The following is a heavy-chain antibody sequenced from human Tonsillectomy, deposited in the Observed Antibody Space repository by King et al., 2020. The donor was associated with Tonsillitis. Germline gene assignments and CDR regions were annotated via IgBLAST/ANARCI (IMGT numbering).Heavy chain of an antibody. Sequence: TLKESGPTLVKPTQTLTLTCTFSGFSLSTSGVGVHWIRQAPGKALEWLALLYWDDDKRYSPSLKSRLTITKDTPKNQVVLTLTNMDPVDKATYYCAYRPPVVVPAPPTDCFAPWGQGTLVTVSS. J-gene: IGHJ5*02. V-gene: IGHV2-5*02. CDR2: LYWDDDK. D-gene: IGHD2-2*01. CDR1: GFSLSTSGVG. CDR3: AYRPPVVVPAPPTDCFAP.